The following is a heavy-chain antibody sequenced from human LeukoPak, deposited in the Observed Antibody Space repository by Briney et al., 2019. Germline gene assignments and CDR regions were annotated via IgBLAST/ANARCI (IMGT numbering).Heavy chain of an antibody. Sequence: SETLSLTCAVYGDSFSGYYRGWIRQPPGKGLEWIGSIYYSGSSHYNPSLKSRVSMSRDTAKNQFSLNLSSVTAADTAVYYCARVGVTADFDYWGQGTLVTVSS. D-gene: IGHD4-11*01. V-gene: IGHV4-39*07. CDR2: IYYSGSS. CDR1: GDSFSGYY. CDR3: ARVGVTADFDY. J-gene: IGHJ4*02.